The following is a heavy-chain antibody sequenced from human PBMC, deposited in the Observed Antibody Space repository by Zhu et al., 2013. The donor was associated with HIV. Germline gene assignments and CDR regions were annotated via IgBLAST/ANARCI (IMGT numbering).Heavy chain of an antibody. CDR3: ASQGAPNYGDYETFDY. D-gene: IGHD4-17*01. V-gene: IGHV4-59*01. CDR2: IYYSGST. J-gene: IGHJ4*02. CDR1: GGSISSYY. Sequence: QVQLQESGPGLVKPSETLSLTCTVSGGSISSYYWSWIRQPPGKGLEWIGYIYYSGSTNYNPSLKSRVTISVDTSKNQFSLKLSSVTAADTAVYYCASQGAPNYGDYETFDYWGQGTLVTVSS.